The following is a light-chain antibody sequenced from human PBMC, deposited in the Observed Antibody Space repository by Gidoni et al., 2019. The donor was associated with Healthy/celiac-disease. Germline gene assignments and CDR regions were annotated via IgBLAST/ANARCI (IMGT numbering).Light chain of an antibody. CDR1: QRISSY. Sequence: DIQMTQSPSSLSASVGDRVTITCWASQRISSYLNWYQQKPGKAPKLLIYAASSLQSGVPSRFSGSGSGTDFTLTISSLQPEDFATYYCQQSYSTPYSFGQGTKLEIK. V-gene: IGKV1-39*01. CDR3: QQSYSTPYS. CDR2: AAS. J-gene: IGKJ2*03.